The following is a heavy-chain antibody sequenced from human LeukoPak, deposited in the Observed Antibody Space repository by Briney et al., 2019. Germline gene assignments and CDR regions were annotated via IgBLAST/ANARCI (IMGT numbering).Heavy chain of an antibody. CDR3: ARDEQWLVPISRPFYGMDV. Sequence: SETLSLTCTVSGGSISSYYWSWLRQPPGKGLEWLGFIYYSGSTHYKSSLKSRVTISVDTSKNQFSLRLSSVTAADTAVYYCARDEQWLVPISRPFYGMDVWGQGTTVTVSS. J-gene: IGHJ6*02. D-gene: IGHD6-19*01. CDR2: IYYSGST. V-gene: IGHV4-59*12. CDR1: GGSISSYY.